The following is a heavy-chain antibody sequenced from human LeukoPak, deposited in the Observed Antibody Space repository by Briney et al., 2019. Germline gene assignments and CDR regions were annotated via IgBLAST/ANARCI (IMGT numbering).Heavy chain of an antibody. CDR2: IYTSGST. CDR1: GGSISSGSYD. J-gene: IGHJ4*02. V-gene: IGHV4-61*02. D-gene: IGHD3-10*01. Sequence: SETMSLTCTVSGGSISSGSYDWSWIRQPAGRGLEWIGRIYTSGSTNYNPSLKSRVTISIDTSKNQFSLKLSYVTAADTAMYYCARVSEVYGSGSYYSHRDYLGQRTVVTVSS. CDR3: ARVSEVYGSGSYYSHRDY.